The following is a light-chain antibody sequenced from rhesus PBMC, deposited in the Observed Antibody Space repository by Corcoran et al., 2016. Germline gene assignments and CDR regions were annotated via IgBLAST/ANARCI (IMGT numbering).Light chain of an antibody. CDR1: PSVSSY. V-gene: IGKV3S9*01. CDR2: GGS. J-gene: IGKJ4*01. Sequence: EIVMTQSPATLSLSPGERATLSCRASPSVSSYVAWYQQKPEQAPRLLIYGGSSRATGIPDRFLGSGSGTAFTLTISSLEPEDFAVYYCQQYSNWPLTFGGGTKVEIK. CDR3: QQYSNWPLT.